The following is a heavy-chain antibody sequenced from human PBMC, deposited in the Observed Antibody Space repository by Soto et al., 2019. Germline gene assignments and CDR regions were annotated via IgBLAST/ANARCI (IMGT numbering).Heavy chain of an antibody. CDR2: INPNSGGT. V-gene: IGHV1-2*04. CDR1: GYTFTGYY. CDR3: ASAPSYYFLFDY. J-gene: IGHJ4*02. D-gene: IGHD3-10*01. Sequence: ASVKVSCKASGYTFTGYYMHWVRQAPGQGLEWMGWINPNSGGTNYAQKFQGWVTMTRDTSISTAYMELSRLRSDDTAVYYCASAPSYYFLFDYWGQGTLVTVSS.